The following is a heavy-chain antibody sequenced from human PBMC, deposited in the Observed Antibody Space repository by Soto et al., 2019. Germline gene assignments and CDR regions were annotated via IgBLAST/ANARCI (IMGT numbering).Heavy chain of an antibody. CDR2: INAGNGNT. D-gene: IGHD6-13*01. CDR1: GYTFTSYA. CDR3: PRPHSSDRQQLWFDP. Sequence: ASVKVSYKATGYTFTSYAMHWVRQAPGQRLEWMGWINAGNGNTKYSQKFQGRVTITRDTSASTAYMELSSLRSEDTAVYYCPRPHSSDRQQLWFDPWRQGHLVTV. V-gene: IGHV1-3*01. J-gene: IGHJ5*02.